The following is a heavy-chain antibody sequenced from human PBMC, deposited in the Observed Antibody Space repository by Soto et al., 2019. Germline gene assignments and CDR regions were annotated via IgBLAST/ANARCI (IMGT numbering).Heavy chain of an antibody. CDR3: ARKDKSGYFNWFGP. Sequence: GESLKISCRTSGYRFTSYWIAWVRQMPGKGLEWMGIIFPSDSDTRYSPSFQGQVTISADRSTSTVFLQWASLKASDTAVYFCARKDKSGYFNWFGPWGQGTLVTSPQ. J-gene: IGHJ5*02. D-gene: IGHD3-22*01. CDR1: GYRFTSYW. V-gene: IGHV5-51*01. CDR2: IFPSDSDT.